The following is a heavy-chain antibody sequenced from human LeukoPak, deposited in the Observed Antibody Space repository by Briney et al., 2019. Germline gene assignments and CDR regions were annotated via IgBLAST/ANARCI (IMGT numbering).Heavy chain of an antibody. D-gene: IGHD1-1*01. CDR1: GFIFSSYA. Sequence: PGRSLRLSCAASGFIFSSYAIHWVRQAPGKGLEGVAFISFGGTDKYYADSVKGRFTISRDNSKNTLYLQMNSLRAEDTAVYYCTPLGGGTTGTTGYWGQGTLVTVSS. CDR3: TPLGGGTTGTTGY. CDR2: ISFGGTDK. V-gene: IGHV3-30*03. J-gene: IGHJ4*02.